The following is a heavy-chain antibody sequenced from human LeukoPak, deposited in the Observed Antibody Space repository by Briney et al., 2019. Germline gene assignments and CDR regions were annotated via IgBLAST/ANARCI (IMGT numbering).Heavy chain of an antibody. Sequence: ASVKVSCKVSGYTLTELSMHWVRQAPGKGLEWMGGFDPEDGETIYAQKFQGRVTMTEDTSTDTAYTELSSLRSEDTAVYYCATDTYSSSWYWYFDLWGRGTLVTVSS. CDR3: ATDTYSSSWYWYFDL. V-gene: IGHV1-24*01. CDR1: GYTLTELS. D-gene: IGHD6-13*01. J-gene: IGHJ2*01. CDR2: FDPEDGET.